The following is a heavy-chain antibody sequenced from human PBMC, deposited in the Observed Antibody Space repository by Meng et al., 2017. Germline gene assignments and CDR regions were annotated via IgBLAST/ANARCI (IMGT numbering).Heavy chain of an antibody. J-gene: IGHJ3*02. D-gene: IGHD1-26*01. CDR2: IIPIFGTA. CDR3: ARALKWEYVGDAFDI. V-gene: IGHV1-69*05. Sequence: SVKVSCKASGYTFTSYDISWVRQAPGQGLEWMRGIIPIFGTANYAQKFQGRVTITTDESTSTAYMELSSLRSEDTAVYYCARALKWEYVGDAFDIWGQGTMVTVSS. CDR1: GYTFTSYD.